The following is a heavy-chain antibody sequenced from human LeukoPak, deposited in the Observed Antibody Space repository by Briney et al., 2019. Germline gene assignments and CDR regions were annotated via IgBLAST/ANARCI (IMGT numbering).Heavy chain of an antibody. CDR2: ISGSGGST. J-gene: IGHJ4*02. D-gene: IGHD3-10*01. V-gene: IGHV3-23*01. CDR3: AKHYYGSGRRGPFDY. CDR1: GFTFSSYA. Sequence: GGSLRLSCAASGFTFSSYAMSWVRQAPGKGLEWVSAISGSGGSTYYADSVKGRFTISRDNSKNTLYLQMNSLRAEDTALYHCAKHYYGSGRRGPFDYWGQGTLVTVSS.